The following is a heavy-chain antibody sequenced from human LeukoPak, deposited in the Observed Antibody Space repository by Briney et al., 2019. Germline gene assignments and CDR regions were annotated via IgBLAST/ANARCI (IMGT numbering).Heavy chain of an antibody. J-gene: IGHJ4*02. Sequence: PGGSLRLSCAAFGFTFSSYAMSWVRQAPGKGLEWVGRIKSKTDGGTLDYTAPVKGRFTISRDDSKNTLYLQMDSLEVEDTGMYYCTTGIDDEGGYWGQGTLVTVSS. CDR3: TTGIDDEGGY. V-gene: IGHV3-15*01. CDR1: GFTFSSYA. CDR2: IKSKTDGGTL. D-gene: IGHD3-3*02.